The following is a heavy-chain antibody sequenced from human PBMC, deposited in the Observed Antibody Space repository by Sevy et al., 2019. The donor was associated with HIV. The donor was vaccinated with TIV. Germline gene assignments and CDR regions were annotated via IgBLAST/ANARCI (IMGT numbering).Heavy chain of an antibody. CDR3: AKGRIWGIGYSFDV. D-gene: IGHD3-16*01. CDR2: LSGSGGSI. J-gene: IGHJ3*01. CDR1: GFTSSNYA. Sequence: GGSLRLSCAASGFTSSNYAMSWVRQAPGKGLEWVSGLSGSGGSIYYADSVKGRFTISRDNSKNTLYLQMNSLRAEDTAVYYGAKGRIWGIGYSFDVWGQGTMVTVSS. V-gene: IGHV3-23*01.